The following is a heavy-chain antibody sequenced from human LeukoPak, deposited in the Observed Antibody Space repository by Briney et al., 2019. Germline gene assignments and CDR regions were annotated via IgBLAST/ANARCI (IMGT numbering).Heavy chain of an antibody. Sequence: GGSLRLSCAASGVAVSDNYMSWVRQAPGKGLEWVSVIYSDGNTFYADSVKGRFTSSRDNSMNTLYLQVNSLRAEDTAMYYCARAPKGCTTTTCYAGGVDSWGQGTLVTVSS. CDR3: ARAPKGCTTTTCYAGGVDS. D-gene: IGHD2-2*01. V-gene: IGHV3-53*01. J-gene: IGHJ4*02. CDR2: IYSDGNT. CDR1: GVAVSDNY.